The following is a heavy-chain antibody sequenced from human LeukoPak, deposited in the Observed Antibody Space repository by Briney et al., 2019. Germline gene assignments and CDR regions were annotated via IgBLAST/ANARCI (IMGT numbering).Heavy chain of an antibody. D-gene: IGHD3-10*01. CDR2: ISYDGSTK. J-gene: IGHJ4*02. Sequence: PGGSLRLSCAASGFILSTHGMHWVRQAPVKGLEWVSLISYDGSTKYYADSVEGRFTISRDNSKSTLYLQLNSLRVEDTAVYYCAKDRHFYGAGTYYNLDYWGQGTLVTVSS. V-gene: IGHV3-30*18. CDR1: GFILSTHG. CDR3: AKDRHFYGAGTYYNLDY.